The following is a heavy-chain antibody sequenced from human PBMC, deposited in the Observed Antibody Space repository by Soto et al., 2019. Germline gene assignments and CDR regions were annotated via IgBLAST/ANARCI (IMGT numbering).Heavy chain of an antibody. CDR3: RGESIVVVVAAGTTTDPDFDY. J-gene: IGHJ4*02. CDR2: IKSKTDGGTT. Sequence: GGSLRLSCAASGFTFSNAWMSWVRQAPGKGLEWVGRIKSKTDGGTTDYAAPVKGRFTISRDDSKNTLYLQMNSLKTEDTAVYYCRGESIVVVVAAGTTTDPDFDYWGQGTLVTVSS. CDR1: GFTFSNAW. D-gene: IGHD2-15*01. V-gene: IGHV3-15*01.